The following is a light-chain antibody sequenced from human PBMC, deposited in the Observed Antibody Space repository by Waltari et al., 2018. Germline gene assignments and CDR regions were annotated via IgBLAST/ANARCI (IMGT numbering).Light chain of an antibody. V-gene: IGKV1-5*01. CDR3: QESYSTLYT. CDR1: QTISSC. J-gene: IGKJ2*01. Sequence: DIQMTQSPSTLSASVGDRVTITCRASQTISSCLAWFQQKPGKAPKLLIYDASSLESGVPSRFSGRGSGTEFTLTISSLQPDDFATFSCQESYSTLYTFGQGTKVEIK. CDR2: DAS.